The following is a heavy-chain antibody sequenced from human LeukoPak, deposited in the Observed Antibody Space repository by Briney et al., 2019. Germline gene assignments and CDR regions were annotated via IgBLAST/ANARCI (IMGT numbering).Heavy chain of an antibody. CDR2: TNPNSGNT. CDR1: GYTFTSYD. CDR3: AFGFGELFEAFDI. Sequence: ASVKVSCKASGYTFTSYDINWVRQATGQGLEWMGWTNPNSGNTGYAQKFQGRVTMTRNTSISTAYMELSSLRSEDTAVYYCAFGFGELFEAFDIWGQGTMVTVSS. D-gene: IGHD3-10*01. V-gene: IGHV1-8*01. J-gene: IGHJ3*02.